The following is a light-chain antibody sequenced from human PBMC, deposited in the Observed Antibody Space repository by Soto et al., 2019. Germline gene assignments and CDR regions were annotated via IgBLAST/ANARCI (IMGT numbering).Light chain of an antibody. CDR3: QQYNSYSWT. V-gene: IGKV1-5*03. Sequence: DIRMTQSPSTLSASVGDRVTITCGASQSISSWLAWYQQKPGKAPKLLIYKASSLESGVPSRLSGSGYGTELTITISSLKTDDFETYYCQQYNSYSWTFGHGTKVDIK. CDR1: QSISSW. CDR2: KAS. J-gene: IGKJ1*01.